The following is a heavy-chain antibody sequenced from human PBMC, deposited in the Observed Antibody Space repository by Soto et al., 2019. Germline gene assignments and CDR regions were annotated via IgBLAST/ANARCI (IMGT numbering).Heavy chain of an antibody. Sequence: SGPTLVNPTHTRTLTCTFSGFSRSTNGVGVGWVRQPPGKALEWLALVYWNDDKRYSPSLKSRLTITKDTSKNQVVLTMTNMDPVDTATYYCAHYTVAHPLKYGMDVWGQGTTVTVSS. CDR3: AHYTVAHPLKYGMDV. CDR1: GFSRSTNGVG. CDR2: VYWNDDK. J-gene: IGHJ6*02. V-gene: IGHV2-5*01. D-gene: IGHD2-15*01.